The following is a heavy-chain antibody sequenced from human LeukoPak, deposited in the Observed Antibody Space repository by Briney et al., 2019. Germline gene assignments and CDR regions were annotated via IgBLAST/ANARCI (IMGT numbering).Heavy chain of an antibody. J-gene: IGHJ4*02. CDR1: GFTFTTYW. CDR2: ISYDGSNK. D-gene: IGHD4-23*01. Sequence: GESLRLSCAASGFTFTTYWMSWVRQLPGKGLEWVAGISYDGSNKYYADSVKGRFTISRDNSKSTVYLQMNSLRDEDTAVYYCARPKMAVVTPLDYWGQGTLVTVSS. V-gene: IGHV3-30*03. CDR3: ARPKMAVVTPLDY.